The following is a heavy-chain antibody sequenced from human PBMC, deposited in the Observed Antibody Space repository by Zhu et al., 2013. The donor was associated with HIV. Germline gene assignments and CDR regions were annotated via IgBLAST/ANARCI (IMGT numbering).Heavy chain of an antibody. D-gene: IGHD3-22*01. Sequence: QVQLVQSGAEVKKPGSSVKVSCKASGGTFSSYAISWVRQAPGQGLEWMGGIIPIFGTANYAQKFQGRVTITADKSTSTAYMELSSLRSEDTAVYYCARLGDTYYYDSSGLHALWGQGTLVTVSS. V-gene: IGHV1-69*06. CDR1: GGTFSSYA. J-gene: IGHJ4*02. CDR2: IIPIFGTA. CDR3: ARLGDTYYYDSSGLHAL.